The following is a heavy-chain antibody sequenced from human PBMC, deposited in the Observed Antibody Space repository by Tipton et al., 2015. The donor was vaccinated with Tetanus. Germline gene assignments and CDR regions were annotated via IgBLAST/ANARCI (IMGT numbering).Heavy chain of an antibody. D-gene: IGHD3-10*01. V-gene: IGHV4-4*07. CDR2: IYSSWST. Sequence: TLSLTCTISGGSISSYYWSWIRQPAGKGLEWIGRIYSSWSTHYNPSLKSRVTMSLDTSKTQFSLRLSSVTAADTAVYFCARGVWFGPGPKYYFDFWGQGTLVTVSS. CDR1: GGSISSYY. J-gene: IGHJ4*02. CDR3: ARGVWFGPGPKYYFDF.